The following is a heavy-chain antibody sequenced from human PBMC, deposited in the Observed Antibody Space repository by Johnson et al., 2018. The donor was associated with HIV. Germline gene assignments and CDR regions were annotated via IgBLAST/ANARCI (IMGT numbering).Heavy chain of an antibody. CDR2: ISHDGSDK. CDR3: TTDRRSGSYWLGTFDI. J-gene: IGHJ3*02. CDR1: GFTFSSYG. V-gene: IGHV3-30*03. Sequence: QVQLVESGGRVVQPGRSLRLSCAASGFTFSSYGMHWVRQAPSKGLEWVAVISHDGSDKNYADSGKGRFTFSRDDSKNTLYLQMNSLKTEDTAVYYCTTDRRSGSYWLGTFDIWGQGTMVTVSS. D-gene: IGHD1-26*01.